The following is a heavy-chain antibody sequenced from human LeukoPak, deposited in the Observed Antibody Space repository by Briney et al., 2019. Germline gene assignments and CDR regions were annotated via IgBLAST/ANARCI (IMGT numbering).Heavy chain of an antibody. CDR1: GGSVSPNNE. V-gene: IGHV4-4*02. Sequence: SETLTLSCAVSGGSVSPNNEWCWVRQPPGKGLEWIGSIFYSGSTNYNPSLKGRVTISVDTSKNHLSLRLNSVTAADTAVYYCARGFFDWLARAFPFDYWGRGTLVTVSS. D-gene: IGHD3-9*01. CDR3: ARGFFDWLARAFPFDY. CDR2: IFYSGST. J-gene: IGHJ4*02.